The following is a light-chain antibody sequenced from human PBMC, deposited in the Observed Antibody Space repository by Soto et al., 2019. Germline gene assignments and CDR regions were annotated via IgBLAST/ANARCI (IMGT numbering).Light chain of an antibody. CDR3: YHSGT. CDR1: QSVSRIY. J-gene: IGKJ4*01. CDR2: GAS. V-gene: IGKV3-20*01. Sequence: EIVLTQSPGTLSLSPGDRATLSCRASQSVSRIYLGWYQQKPGQVTSLLMYGASIMAAGVTDRCSGSGSGIEFSLIMSRLEANDFTVYDGYHSGTFGEGTKVDI.